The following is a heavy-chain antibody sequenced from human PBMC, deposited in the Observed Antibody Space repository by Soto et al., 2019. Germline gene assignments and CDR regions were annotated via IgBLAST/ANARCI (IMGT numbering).Heavy chain of an antibody. CDR2: FDLENGET. Sequence: RASVKVSCKVSGYTLTELSIHWVRQAPGEGLEWMGGFDLENGETIYAQRFQGRVTMTEESSADTPYMELSSLRSEATAVYYCELEVRRSKQFDNWGQGTMVTVSS. J-gene: IGHJ4*02. D-gene: IGHD3-10*01. CDR3: ELEVRRSKQFDN. CDR1: GYTLTELS. V-gene: IGHV1-24*01.